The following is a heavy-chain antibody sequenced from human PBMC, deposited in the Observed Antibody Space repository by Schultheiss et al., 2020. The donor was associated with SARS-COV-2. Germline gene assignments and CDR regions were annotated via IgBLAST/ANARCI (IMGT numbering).Heavy chain of an antibody. CDR1: GGSISSYY. J-gene: IGHJ4*02. V-gene: IGHV4-4*07. CDR3: ARVRGWAKLGYCSGGSCYGFDY. Sequence: SETLSLTCTVSGGSISSYYWSWIRQPAGKGLEWIGRIHTSGSINYNPSLKSRVTISVDTSKNQFSLKLSSVTAADTAVYYCARVRGWAKLGYCSGGSCYGFDYWGQGTLVTVSS. D-gene: IGHD2-15*01. CDR2: IHTSGSI.